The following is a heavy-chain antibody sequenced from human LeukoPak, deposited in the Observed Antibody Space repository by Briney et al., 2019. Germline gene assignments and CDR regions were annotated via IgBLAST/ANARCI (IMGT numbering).Heavy chain of an antibody. Sequence: ASVKASCKASGYTFTGYYMHWVRQAPGQGLEWMGWINPNSGGTNYAQKFQGRVTMTRDTSISTAYMELSRLRSDDTAVYYCAREGRLIAARPGVDYWGQGTLVTVSS. CDR3: AREGRLIAARPGVDY. D-gene: IGHD6-6*01. CDR1: GYTFTGYY. CDR2: INPNSGGT. J-gene: IGHJ4*02. V-gene: IGHV1-2*02.